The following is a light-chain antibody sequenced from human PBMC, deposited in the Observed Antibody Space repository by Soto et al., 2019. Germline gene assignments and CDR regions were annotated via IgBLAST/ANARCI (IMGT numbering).Light chain of an antibody. Sequence: QSVLTQPPSASGTPGQRVTFSCSGSSSNIGGNTVSWFQHLPRTAPKLLIFSNNQRPSGVPDRFSGSKSGTSASLAISGLRSEDEADYYCAAWDDSLSGWVFGGGTKLTVL. CDR1: SSNIGGNT. CDR3: AAWDDSLSGWV. V-gene: IGLV1-44*01. CDR2: SNN. J-gene: IGLJ3*02.